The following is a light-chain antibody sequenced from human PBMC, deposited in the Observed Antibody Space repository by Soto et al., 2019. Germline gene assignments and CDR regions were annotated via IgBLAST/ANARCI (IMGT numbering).Light chain of an antibody. CDR3: QTWGTGIAV. CDR2: LNSDGSH. CDR1: SGHSSYA. V-gene: IGLV4-69*01. Sequence: QPVLTQSPSASASLGASVKLTCTLSSGHSSYAIAWHQQQPEKGTRYLMKLNSDGSHSKGDGIPDRFSGSSSGAERYLTISSLQSEDEADYYCQTWGTGIAVFGGDTHLTVL. J-gene: IGLJ7*01.